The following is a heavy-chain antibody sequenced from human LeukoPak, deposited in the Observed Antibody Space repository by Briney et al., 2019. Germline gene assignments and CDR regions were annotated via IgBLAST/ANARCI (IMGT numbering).Heavy chain of an antibody. V-gene: IGHV4-34*01. Sequence: PSETLSLTCAVYGGSFSGYYWSWIRQPPGKGLEWIGEIYHSGSTNYNPSLKSRVTISVDKSKNQFSLKLSSVTAADTAVYYCAREGASGWTCMDVWGQGTTVTVSS. D-gene: IGHD6-19*01. CDR1: GGSFSGYY. J-gene: IGHJ6*02. CDR3: AREGASGWTCMDV. CDR2: IYHSGST.